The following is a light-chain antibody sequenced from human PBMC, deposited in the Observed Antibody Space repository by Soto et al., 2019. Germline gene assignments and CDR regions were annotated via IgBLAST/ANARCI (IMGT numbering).Light chain of an antibody. J-gene: IGKJ3*01. CDR3: QQYGRSPFT. CDR1: QSVSSSY. Sequence: EIVLTQSPGTLSLSPGXRATLSCRASQSVSSSYLAWYQQKPGQAPRLLIYGASSRATGIPGRFSGSGSGTDFTLTISRLEPEDFAVYYCQQYGRSPFTFGPGTKVDIK. CDR2: GAS. V-gene: IGKV3-20*01.